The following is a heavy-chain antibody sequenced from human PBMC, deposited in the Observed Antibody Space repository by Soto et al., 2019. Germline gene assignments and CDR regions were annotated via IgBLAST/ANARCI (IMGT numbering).Heavy chain of an antibody. J-gene: IGHJ4*01. V-gene: IGHV4-38-2*02. CDR1: GYSISSGSY. CDR3: ARVHVMVVAGSTFDY. CDR2: IYHGGTT. D-gene: IGHD6-19*01. Sequence: PSETLSLTCTVSGYSISSGSYLALIRHPGGKGPEWIASIYHGGTTFYNPSLKSRITISVDTSNNQFSLKLTSVTAADTAVYYCARVHVMVVAGSTFDYWGHGTLVTVSS.